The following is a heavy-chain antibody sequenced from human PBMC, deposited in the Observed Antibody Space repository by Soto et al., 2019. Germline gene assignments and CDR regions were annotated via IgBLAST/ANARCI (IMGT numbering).Heavy chain of an antibody. CDR2: IYWDDYK. Sequence: QITLKESGPALVKPTQTLTLTCTFSGFSLSTSGVGVGWIRQPPGEALEWLALIYWDDYKHFSPSLESRLTITKETSKNQGVLTMTKMDPVDTARYFGVHKGGGDRILDYWGQGTLVTVSS. CDR1: GFSLSTSGVG. V-gene: IGHV2-5*02. D-gene: IGHD3-16*01. CDR3: VHKGGGDRILDY. J-gene: IGHJ4*02.